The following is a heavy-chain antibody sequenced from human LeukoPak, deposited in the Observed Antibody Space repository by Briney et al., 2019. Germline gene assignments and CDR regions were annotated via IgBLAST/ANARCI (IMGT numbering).Heavy chain of an antibody. D-gene: IGHD6-13*01. Sequence: ASVKVSCKASGGTFSSYAISWVRQAPGQGLEWMGGIIPIFGTANYAQKFQGRVTITADESTSTAYMELSSLRSEDTAVYYCAMSQQLANLLNWFDPWGQGTLGTVSS. V-gene: IGHV1-69*13. J-gene: IGHJ5*02. CDR2: IIPIFGTA. CDR3: AMSQQLANLLNWFDP. CDR1: GGTFSSYA.